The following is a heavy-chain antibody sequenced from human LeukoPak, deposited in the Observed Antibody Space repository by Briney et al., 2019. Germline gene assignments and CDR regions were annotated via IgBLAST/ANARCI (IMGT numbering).Heavy chain of an antibody. Sequence: GGSLRLSCTTSGFTFSSYALSWVRQAPGKGLEWVSGIRVSGSTYYPDSVTGRFTISRDNSENTLYLQMSGLRAEDTAIYYCAKGTGDTAYYFDFWGQGALVTVSS. CDR2: IRVSGST. V-gene: IGHV3-23*01. D-gene: IGHD7-27*01. CDR1: GFTFSSYA. J-gene: IGHJ4*02. CDR3: AKGTGDTAYYFDF.